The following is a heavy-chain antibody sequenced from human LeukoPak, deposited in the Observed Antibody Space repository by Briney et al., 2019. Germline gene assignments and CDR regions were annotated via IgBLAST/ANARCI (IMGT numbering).Heavy chain of an antibody. J-gene: IGHJ4*02. CDR3: ARVYYYDNSGYGKDYFDY. CDR1: GGSISSGDYY. V-gene: IGHV4-30-4*01. D-gene: IGHD3-22*01. CDR2: IYYSGST. Sequence: SQTLSLTRTVSGGSISSGDYYWSWIRPPPGKGLEWIGYIYYSGSTYYNPSLKSRVTISVDTSKNQFSLKLSSVTAADTAVYYCARVYYYDNSGYGKDYFDYWGQGTLVTVSS.